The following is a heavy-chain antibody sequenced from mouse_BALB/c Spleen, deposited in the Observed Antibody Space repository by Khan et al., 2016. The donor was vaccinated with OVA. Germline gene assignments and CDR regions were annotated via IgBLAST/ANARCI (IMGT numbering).Heavy chain of an antibody. D-gene: IGHD1-1*01. CDR2: INTGGAYT. Sequence: DVELVESGGDFVRPGGSLKLSCAASGFTFSTYGMSWVRQTPDKRLEWVATINTGGAYTYYPDTVKGRFTISRDNAKNTLYLQLSSLKSEDTAIYCCARLAYYYNSEGFAYWGRGTLVTVSA. CDR3: ARLAYYYNSEGFAY. V-gene: IGHV5-6*01. CDR1: GFTFSTYG. J-gene: IGHJ3*01.